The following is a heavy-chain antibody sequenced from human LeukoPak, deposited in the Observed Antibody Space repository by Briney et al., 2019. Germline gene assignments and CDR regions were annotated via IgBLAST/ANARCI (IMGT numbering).Heavy chain of an antibody. CDR2: ISGSGGNT. CDR3: AEEVGNTYPTFDY. CDR1: GFTFSNYV. D-gene: IGHD1-26*01. Sequence: GGSLRLSCAASGFTFSNYVMSWVRQAPGKGLEWVSSISGSGGNTYYAGSVKGRFIISRDNSKNTLYLQMNSLRAEDTALYYCAEEVGNTYPTFDYWGQGTLVTVSS. J-gene: IGHJ4*02. V-gene: IGHV3-23*01.